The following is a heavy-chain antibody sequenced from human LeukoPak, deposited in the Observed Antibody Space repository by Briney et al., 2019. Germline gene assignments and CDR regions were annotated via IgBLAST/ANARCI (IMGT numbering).Heavy chain of an antibody. CDR2: IYYSGST. J-gene: IGHJ4*02. CDR1: GGSISSYY. V-gene: IGHV4-59*01. D-gene: IGHD1-26*01. Sequence: KPSETLSLTCTVSGGSISSYYWSWIRQPPGKGLEWIGYIYYSGSTNYNPSLKSRVTISVDTSKNQFSLKLSSVTAADTAVYYCAREGMGATIYWGQGTLVTVSS. CDR3: AREGMGATIY.